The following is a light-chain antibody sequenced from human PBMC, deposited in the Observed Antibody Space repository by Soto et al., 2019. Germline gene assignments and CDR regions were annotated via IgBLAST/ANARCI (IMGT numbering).Light chain of an antibody. CDR1: QSVSSS. J-gene: IGKJ4*01. CDR3: QQYHDWPPLT. Sequence: EIVMTQSPATLSVSPGERATLSCRASQSVSSSLAWYQQKPGQAPRLLIYGASTRATGIPARFSGSGSGTEFTLTISSLQSEDFAVYYCQQYHDWPPLTFGGGTRVEIK. CDR2: GAS. V-gene: IGKV3-15*01.